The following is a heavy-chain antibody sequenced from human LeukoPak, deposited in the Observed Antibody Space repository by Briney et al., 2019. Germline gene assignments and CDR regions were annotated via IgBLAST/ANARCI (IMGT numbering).Heavy chain of an antibody. J-gene: IGHJ4*02. D-gene: IGHD3-3*01. Sequence: ASVKISCKXSGYTFTDYYMHWVQQSPGKGLEWMGVVDPEDGDTIYSEKFQGRVTITADTSTDTAYMELSSLRSEDTAVYYCAMVIRFLEWFPDYWGQGTLVTVSS. CDR1: GYTFTDYY. V-gene: IGHV1-69-2*01. CDR2: VDPEDGDT. CDR3: AMVIRFLEWFPDY.